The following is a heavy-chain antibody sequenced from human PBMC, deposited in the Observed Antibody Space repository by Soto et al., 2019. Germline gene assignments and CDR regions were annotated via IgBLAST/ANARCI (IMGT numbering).Heavy chain of an antibody. D-gene: IGHD4-17*01. CDR3: ARDYGDYFDY. V-gene: IGHV3-30*03. Sequence: QVHLVESGGGVVQPGRSLRLTCAASGFTLSSYGMHWVRQAPGKGLEWVAVISYDGSNKYYADSVKGRFTISRDNSKNTLYLQMNSLRAEDTAVYYCARDYGDYFDYWGQGTLVTVSS. CDR1: GFTLSSYG. J-gene: IGHJ4*02. CDR2: ISYDGSNK.